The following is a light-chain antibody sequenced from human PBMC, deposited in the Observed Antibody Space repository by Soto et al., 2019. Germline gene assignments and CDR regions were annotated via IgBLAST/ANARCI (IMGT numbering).Light chain of an antibody. V-gene: IGLV4-69*01. CDR3: QTWVTGPPYV. Sequence: QPVLTQSPSASASLGASVKLTCTLSSGHSSYAIAWHQQQPEKGPRFLMKLDSDGSHNKGDGIPDRFSGSSSGAERYLTISSLQSEDEADYYCQTWVTGPPYVFGTGTKVTVL. J-gene: IGLJ1*01. CDR2: LDSDGSH. CDR1: SGHSSYA.